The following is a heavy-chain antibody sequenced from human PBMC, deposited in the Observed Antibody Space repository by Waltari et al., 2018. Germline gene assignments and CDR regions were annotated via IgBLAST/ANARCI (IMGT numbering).Heavy chain of an antibody. J-gene: IGHJ4*02. Sequence: EVQVVESGGGLVQPGGSLRLSCVASGFTFSNYWMSWVRQAPGEGLEWVANIKPDGSEKNHVDSVKGRFTISRDNAKNSLYLQMNSLRAEDTAVYYCVQGGFYYADWGQGTLVTVSS. CDR1: GFTFSNYW. D-gene: IGHD3-10*01. CDR3: VQGGFYYAD. CDR2: IKPDGSEK. V-gene: IGHV3-7*01.